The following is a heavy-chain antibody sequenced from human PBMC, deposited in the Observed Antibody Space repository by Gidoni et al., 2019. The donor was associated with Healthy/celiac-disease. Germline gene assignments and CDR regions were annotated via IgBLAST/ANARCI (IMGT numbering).Heavy chain of an antibody. CDR2: ISAYNGNT. V-gene: IGHV1-18*04. Sequence: QVQLVQSGAEVKKPGASVKVSCKASGYTFTSYGIGWVRQAPGQGPEWMGWISAYNGNTNYAQKLQGRVTMTTDTSTSTAYMELRSLRSDDTAVYYCARWAGDYSGYDYYYYGMDVWGQGTTVTVSS. CDR3: ARWAGDYSGYDYYYYGMDV. CDR1: GYTFTSYG. D-gene: IGHD5-12*01. J-gene: IGHJ6*02.